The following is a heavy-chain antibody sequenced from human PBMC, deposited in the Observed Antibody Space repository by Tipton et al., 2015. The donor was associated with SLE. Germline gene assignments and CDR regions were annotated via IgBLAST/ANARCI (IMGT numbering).Heavy chain of an antibody. J-gene: IGHJ5*02. Sequence: LRLSCTVSGDPISSSHYYRGWIRHSPGKGLEWIGSIYYSGTTYYNPSLESRVTISVDTSKNQFSLEVNSVTAADTAVYFCARGTSMPMVDWFGQWGQGTLVTVSS. CDR3: ARGTSMPMVDWFGQ. CDR2: IYYSGTT. D-gene: IGHD2/OR15-2a*01. CDR1: GDPISSSHYY. V-gene: IGHV4-39*07.